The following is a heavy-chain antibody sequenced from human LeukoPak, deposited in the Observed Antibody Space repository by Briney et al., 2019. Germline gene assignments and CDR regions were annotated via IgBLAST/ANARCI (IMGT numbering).Heavy chain of an antibody. CDR2: ISSSSSYI. J-gene: IGHJ6*03. CDR1: GFTFSSYE. V-gene: IGHV3-21*01. CDR3: AKDQSSSWTRYYYMDV. Sequence: GGSLRLSCAASGFTFSSYEMNWVRQAPGKGLEWVSSISSSSSYIYYADSVKGRFTISRDNSKNTLYLQMNSLRAEDTAVYYCAKDQSSSWTRYYYMDVWGKGTTVTVSS. D-gene: IGHD6-13*01.